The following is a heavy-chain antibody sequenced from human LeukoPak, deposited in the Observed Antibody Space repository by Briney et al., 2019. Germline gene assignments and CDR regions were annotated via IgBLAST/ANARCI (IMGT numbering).Heavy chain of an antibody. CDR1: GFTVSSNH. D-gene: IGHD1-14*01. Sequence: QPGGSLRLSCAASGFTVSSNHMNWVRQAPGKGLEWVSVIYNGGSTYYADSVKGRFTISRDNSKNTLYLQMNSLRAEDTAVYYCTRDFVEPYYFDSWGQGSLVTVSS. V-gene: IGHV3-53*01. CDR3: TRDFVEPYYFDS. CDR2: IYNGGST. J-gene: IGHJ4*02.